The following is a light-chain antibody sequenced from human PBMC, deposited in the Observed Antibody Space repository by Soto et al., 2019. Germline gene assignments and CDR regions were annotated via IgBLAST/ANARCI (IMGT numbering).Light chain of an antibody. J-gene: IGLJ1*01. Sequence: QSALAQPASVSGSLGQSITISCTGTSSDIGTFKYVSWYQQHPGKAPKLLIYEVSVRPSGISGRFSGSKSGNTASLTISALRAEDEADYYCSSYRAANTEVFGTGTKVTVL. CDR3: SSYRAANTEV. V-gene: IGLV2-14*01. CDR1: SSDIGTFKY. CDR2: EVS.